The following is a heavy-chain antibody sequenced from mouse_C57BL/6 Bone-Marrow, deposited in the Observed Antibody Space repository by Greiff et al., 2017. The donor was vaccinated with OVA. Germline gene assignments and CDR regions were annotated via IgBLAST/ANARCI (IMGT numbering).Heavy chain of an antibody. CDR1: GFNIKNTY. CDR2: IDPANGNT. CDR3: ASPPYYSNYRVYYYAMDY. J-gene: IGHJ4*01. V-gene: IGHV14-3*01. Sequence: EVQRVESVAELVRPGASVKLSCTASGFNIKNTYMHWVKQRPEQGLEWIGRIDPANGNTKYAPKFQGKATITADTSSNTAYLQLSSLTSEDTAIYYCASPPYYSNYRVYYYAMDYWGQGTSVTVSS. D-gene: IGHD2-5*01.